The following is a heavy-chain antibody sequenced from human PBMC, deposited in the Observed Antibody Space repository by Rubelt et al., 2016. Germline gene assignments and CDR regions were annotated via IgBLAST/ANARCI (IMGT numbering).Heavy chain of an antibody. CDR3: VTELAARTADY. CDR1: GGSISSSSYY. V-gene: IGHV4-39*07. D-gene: IGHD1-26*01. CDR2: IYYSGST. J-gene: IGHJ4*02. Sequence: QLQLQESGPGLVKPSETLSLTCTVSGGSISSSSYYWGWIRQPPGKGLEWIGSIYYSGSTYYNPSLKRRVTISVDTSKNQFSLKLSSVTAADTAVYYCVTELAARTADYWGQGTLVTVSS.